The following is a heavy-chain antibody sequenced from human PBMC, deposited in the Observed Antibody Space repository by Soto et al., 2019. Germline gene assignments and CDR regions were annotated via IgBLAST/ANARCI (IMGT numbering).Heavy chain of an antibody. CDR1: GFTFSAYY. V-gene: IGHV1-2*02. Sequence: QVQLVQSGAELKKPGASVKVSCKASGFTFSAYYIYWVRQAPGHGLEWIGWINPNSGGTNNAQKFQVRVTMTRDTSTSTVYMELSALIPDDTAVYYCARSLLDEYSSSWRSAYYGMDVWGQGTTVTVSS. J-gene: IGHJ6*02. CDR3: ARSLLDEYSSSWRSAYYGMDV. CDR2: INPNSGGT. D-gene: IGHD6-13*01.